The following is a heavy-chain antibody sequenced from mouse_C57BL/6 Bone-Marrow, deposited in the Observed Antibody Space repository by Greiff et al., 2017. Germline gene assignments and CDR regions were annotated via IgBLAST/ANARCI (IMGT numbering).Heavy chain of an antibody. Sequence: VQLQQSGPELVKPGASVKMSCKASGYTFTDYNMHWVKQSHGKSLEWIGYINPNNGGTSYNQKFKGKATLTVNKSSSTAYMELRSLTSEDSAVYYCARKYYGSSLYFDYWGQGTTLTVSS. D-gene: IGHD1-1*01. CDR1: GYTFTDYN. J-gene: IGHJ2*01. CDR3: ARKYYGSSLYFDY. V-gene: IGHV1-22*01. CDR2: INPNNGGT.